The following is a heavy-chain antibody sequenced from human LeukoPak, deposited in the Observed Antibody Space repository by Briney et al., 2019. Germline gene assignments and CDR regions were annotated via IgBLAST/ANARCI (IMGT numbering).Heavy chain of an antibody. CDR3: ARMDRSYDILTGYESFDY. J-gene: IGHJ4*02. V-gene: IGHV1-18*01. CDR1: GYTFTSYG. CDR2: ISAYNGNT. Sequence: ASVNVSCKASGYTFTSYGISWVRQAPGQGLKWMGWISAYNGNTNYAQKLQGRVTMTTDTSTSTAYMELRSLRSDDTAMYYCARMDRSYDILTGYESFDYWGQGTLVTVSS. D-gene: IGHD3-9*01.